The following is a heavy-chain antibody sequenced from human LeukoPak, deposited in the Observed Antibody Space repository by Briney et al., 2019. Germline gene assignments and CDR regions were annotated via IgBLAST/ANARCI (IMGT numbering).Heavy chain of an antibody. V-gene: IGHV3-7*01. CDR1: GFTFRRYW. CDR2: INQDGSEK. J-gene: IGHJ4*02. D-gene: IGHD6-19*01. CDR3: ARETPDSSGWD. Sequence: GGSLRLSCAASGFTFRRYWMSWVRQAPGKGLEWVANINQDGSEKYYVDSVKGRFTISRDNAKNSLYLQMNSLRAEDTAVYYCARETPDSSGWDWGQGTLVTVSS.